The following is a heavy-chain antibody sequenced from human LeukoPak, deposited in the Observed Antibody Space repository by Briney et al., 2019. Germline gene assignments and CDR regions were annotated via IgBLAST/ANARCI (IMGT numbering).Heavy chain of an antibody. D-gene: IGHD6-19*01. Sequence: GGALRLSFAAHGFTFSSYGMDWVRQAPGKGLGWVAGISYDGSNKYYADSVKGRFTISRDNSKNTLYLQMNSLRAEDTAVYYCAKDDGVAVAGTGTFDPWGQGTLVTVSS. J-gene: IGHJ5*02. V-gene: IGHV3-30*18. CDR1: GFTFSSYG. CDR3: AKDDGVAVAGTGTFDP. CDR2: ISYDGSNK.